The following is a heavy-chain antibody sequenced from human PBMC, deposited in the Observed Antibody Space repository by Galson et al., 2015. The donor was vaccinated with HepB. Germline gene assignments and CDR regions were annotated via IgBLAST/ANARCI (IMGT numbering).Heavy chain of an antibody. CDR1: GYTFTSYY. Sequence: SVKVSCKASGYTFTSYYMHWVRQAPGQGLEWMGIINPSGGSTSYAQKFQGRVTMTRDTSTSTVYMELSSLRSEDTAVYYCARSYKAAAGAFDIWGQGTMVTVSS. CDR2: INPSGGST. V-gene: IGHV1-46*01. CDR3: ARSYKAAAGAFDI. D-gene: IGHD6-13*01. J-gene: IGHJ3*02.